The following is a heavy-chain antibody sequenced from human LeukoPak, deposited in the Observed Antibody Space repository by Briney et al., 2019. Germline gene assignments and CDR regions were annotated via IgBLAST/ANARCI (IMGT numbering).Heavy chain of an antibody. V-gene: IGHV3-30*04. Sequence: GRSLRLSCAASGFTFSIYAMHWVRQAPGKGLEWVADISYDGRNKYYADSVKGRFTISRDNSKNTLYLQMNSVRAEDRGVYYWARDDPESPYSGYLPDYWGQGTLVTVSS. D-gene: IGHD5-12*01. CDR3: ARDDPESPYSGYLPDY. J-gene: IGHJ4*02. CDR2: ISYDGRNK. CDR1: GFTFSIYA.